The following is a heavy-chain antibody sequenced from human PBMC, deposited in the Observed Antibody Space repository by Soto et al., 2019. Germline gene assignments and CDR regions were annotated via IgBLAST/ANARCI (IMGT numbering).Heavy chain of an antibody. D-gene: IGHD4-17*01. Sequence: SETLSLTCAVSGGSISSSNWWSWVRQPPGKGLEWIGEIYHSGSTNYNPSLKSRVTISVDTSKNQFSLKLSSVTAADTAVYYCARVYGDYLXYWGQGTLVTVSS. J-gene: IGHJ4*02. V-gene: IGHV4-4*02. CDR2: IYHSGST. CDR1: GGSISSSNW. CDR3: ARVYGDYLXY.